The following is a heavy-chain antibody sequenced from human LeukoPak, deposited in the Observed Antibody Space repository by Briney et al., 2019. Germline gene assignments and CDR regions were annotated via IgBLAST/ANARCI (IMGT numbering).Heavy chain of an antibody. Sequence: NPSETLSLTCTVSGGSISSYYWSCIRQPPGKGLEWIGYIYYSGSTNYNPSLKSRVTISVDTSKNQFSLKLSAVTAADTAVYYCAREFGYVDNWCDPWGQGTLLTVSS. D-gene: IGHD5-12*01. CDR3: AREFGYVDNWCDP. CDR2: IYYSGST. CDR1: GGSISSYY. J-gene: IGHJ5*02. V-gene: IGHV4-59*01.